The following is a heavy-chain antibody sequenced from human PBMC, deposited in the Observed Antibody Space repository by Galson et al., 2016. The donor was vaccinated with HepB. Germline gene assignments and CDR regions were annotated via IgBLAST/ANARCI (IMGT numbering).Heavy chain of an antibody. J-gene: IGHJ6*02. CDR3: ARGRFGCNPGDYYYARYF. CDR1: GGTFSSYA. CDR2: ISPIFGTT. Sequence: SVKVSCKASGGTFSSYAFSWVRQAPGQGLEWMGGISPIFGTTHYAQKFRGRITIIADDSTSSAYMELSSLRYDDTAVYYCARGRFGCNPGDYYYARYFLGRGTTVTVSS. D-gene: IGHD5-24*01. V-gene: IGHV1-69*13.